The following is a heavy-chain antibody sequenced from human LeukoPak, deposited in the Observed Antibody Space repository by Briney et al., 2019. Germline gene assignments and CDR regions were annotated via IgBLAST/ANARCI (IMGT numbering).Heavy chain of an antibody. CDR2: IKEDGSER. CDR3: ARDADLGINWYFDL. Sequence: RGSLRLSCAASEFSPISHWMTWVRRAPGKGLEWVADIKEDGSERYYVDSVKGRFTISRDKAKNSVFLQMNGLRAEDTAVYYCARDADLGINWYFDLWGRGTLVTVSS. J-gene: IGHJ2*01. D-gene: IGHD3-16*01. V-gene: IGHV3-7*01. CDR1: EFSPISHW.